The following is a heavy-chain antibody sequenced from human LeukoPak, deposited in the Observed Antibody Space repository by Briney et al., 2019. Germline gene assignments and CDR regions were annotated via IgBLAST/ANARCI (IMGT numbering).Heavy chain of an antibody. Sequence: ASVKVSCKASGYTFTSYGISWVRQAPGQGLEWMGWISAYNGNTNYAQKLQGRVTMTTDTSTSTAYMELRSLRSDDTAVYYRARDRPAGSGWYSDSERIDYWGQGTLVTVSS. V-gene: IGHV1-18*01. CDR1: GYTFTSYG. D-gene: IGHD6-19*01. CDR2: ISAYNGNT. CDR3: ARDRPAGSGWYSDSERIDY. J-gene: IGHJ4*02.